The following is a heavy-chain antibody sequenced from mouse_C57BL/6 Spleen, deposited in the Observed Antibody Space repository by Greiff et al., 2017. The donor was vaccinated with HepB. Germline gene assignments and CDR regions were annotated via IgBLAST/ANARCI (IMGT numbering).Heavy chain of an antibody. D-gene: IGHD1-1*01. CDR2: ISSGSSTI. V-gene: IGHV5-17*01. CDR3: ARYYGSSPRAMDY. Sequence: VQLKESGGGLVKPGGSLKLSCAASGFTFSDYGMHWVRQAPEKGLEWVAYISSGSSTIYYADTVKGRFTISRDNAKNTLFLQMTSLRSEDTAMYYCARYYGSSPRAMDYWGQGTSVTVSS. CDR1: GFTFSDYG. J-gene: IGHJ4*01.